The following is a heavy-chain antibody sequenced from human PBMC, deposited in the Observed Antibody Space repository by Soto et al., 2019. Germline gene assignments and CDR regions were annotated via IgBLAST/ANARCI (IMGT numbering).Heavy chain of an antibody. Sequence: SVKVSCKASGGTFSIYGFSWVQQAPGQGPEWIGGIIPILTTPNYAQKFQGRVTIVADESTTTVYMELSSLKFEDTAVYYCATSVGIAPTGEDGMDVWGQGXSVTVYS. D-gene: IGHD2-8*02. CDR2: IIPILTTP. J-gene: IGHJ6*02. CDR3: ATSVGIAPTGEDGMDV. CDR1: GGTFSIYG. V-gene: IGHV1-69*13.